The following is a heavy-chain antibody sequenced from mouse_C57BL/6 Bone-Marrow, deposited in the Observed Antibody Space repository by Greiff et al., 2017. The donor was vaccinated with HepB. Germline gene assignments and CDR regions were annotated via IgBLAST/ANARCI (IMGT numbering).Heavy chain of an antibody. J-gene: IGHJ4*01. CDR2: IYPSDSET. V-gene: IGHV1-61*01. CDR1: GYTFTSYW. Sequence: QVQLKQPGAELVRPGSSVKLSCKASGYTFTSYWMDWVKQRPGQGLEWIGNIYPSDSETHYNQKFKDKATLTVDKSSSTAYMQLSSLTSEDSAVYYCASRDYSNHYYAMDYWGQGTSVTVSS. D-gene: IGHD2-5*01. CDR3: ASRDYSNHYYAMDY.